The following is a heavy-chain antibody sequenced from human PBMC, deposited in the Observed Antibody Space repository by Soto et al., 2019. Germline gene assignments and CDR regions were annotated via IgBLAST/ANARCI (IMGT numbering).Heavy chain of an antibody. J-gene: IGHJ4*02. CDR3: AKVNSIVGDGDHDY. Sequence: EVQLSESGGGLVQPGGSLRLSCAASGFTFTTYAMSWVRQPPGKGLEWVSGISSSGDIPYYADSVKGRFTISRDQSKKTVYLQMNSLRAEDTALYYCAKVNSIVGDGDHDYWGQGTLVSVSS. V-gene: IGHV3-23*01. CDR2: ISSSGDIP. D-gene: IGHD4-17*01. CDR1: GFTFTTYA.